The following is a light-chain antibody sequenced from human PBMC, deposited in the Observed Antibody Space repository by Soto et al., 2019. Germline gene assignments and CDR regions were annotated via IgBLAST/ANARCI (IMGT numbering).Light chain of an antibody. CDR1: SSDVGGYKY. CDR3: SSYAGSNNGAV. V-gene: IGLV2-8*01. J-gene: IGLJ1*01. CDR2: EDN. Sequence: QSALTQPPSASGSPGQSVTISCTGSSSDVGGYKYVSWYQQHPGKAPKLMIFEDNKRPSGVPDRFSGSKSGTTASLTITGLQAEDEADYYCSSYAGSNNGAVFGAGTKLTVL.